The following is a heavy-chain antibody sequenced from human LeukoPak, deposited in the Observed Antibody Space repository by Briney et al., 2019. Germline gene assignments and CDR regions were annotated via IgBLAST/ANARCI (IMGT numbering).Heavy chain of an antibody. D-gene: IGHD3-16*02. CDR2: IYYSGST. V-gene: IGHV4-39*07. CDR3: ARDSRITFGGVIVIHRLDY. J-gene: IGHJ4*02. Sequence: PSETLSLTCTVSGGSISRDYWSWIRQPPGKGLEWIGSIYYSGSTYYNPSLKSRVTISVDTSKNQFSLKLSSVTAADTAVYYCARDSRITFGGVIVIHRLDYWGQGTLVTVSS. CDR1: GGSISRDY.